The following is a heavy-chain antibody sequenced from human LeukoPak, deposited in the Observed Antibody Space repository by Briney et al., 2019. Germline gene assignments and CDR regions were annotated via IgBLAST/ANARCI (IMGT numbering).Heavy chain of an antibody. CDR1: GFTFSSYG. J-gene: IGHJ4*02. V-gene: IGHV3-7*01. CDR2: IKQDGSEK. Sequence: QSGRSLRLSCAASGFTFSSYGMHWVRQAPGKGLEWVANIKQDGSEKYYVDSVKGRFTISRDNAKNSLYLQMNSLRAEDTAVYYCARDPWIQLWYYQRTLFSFDYWGQGTLVTVSS. D-gene: IGHD5-18*01. CDR3: ARDPWIQLWYYQRTLFSFDY.